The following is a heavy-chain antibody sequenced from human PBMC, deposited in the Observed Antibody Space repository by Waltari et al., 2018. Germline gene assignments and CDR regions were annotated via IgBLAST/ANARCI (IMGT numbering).Heavy chain of an antibody. J-gene: IGHJ5*02. CDR3: ASSVVVIAPAWFDP. CDR1: GGSISSSSYY. V-gene: IGHV4-39*07. D-gene: IGHD2-21*01. CDR2: IYYSGST. Sequence: QLQLQESGPGLVTPSETLSLTCTVSGGSISSSSYYWVWPRQPPGKGLECIGSIYYSGSTYYDPSLKSRVTISVDTSQNQFSLKLSSVTAADTAVDYCASSVVVIAPAWFDPWGQGTLVTVSS.